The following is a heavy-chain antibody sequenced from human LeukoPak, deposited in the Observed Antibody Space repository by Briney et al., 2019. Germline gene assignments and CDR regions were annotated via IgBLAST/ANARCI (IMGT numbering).Heavy chain of an antibody. CDR3: ARENPFYYDSSGYYYLFGRGAFDI. V-gene: IGHV3-21*01. J-gene: IGHJ3*02. CDR2: ISSSSSYI. D-gene: IGHD3-22*01. CDR1: GFTFSTYA. Sequence: GGSLRLSCAASGFTFSTYAMSWVRQAPGKGLEWVSSISSSSSYIYYADSVKGRFTISRDNAKNSLYLQMNSLRAEDTAVYYCARENPFYYDSSGYYYLFGRGAFDIWGQGTMVTVSS.